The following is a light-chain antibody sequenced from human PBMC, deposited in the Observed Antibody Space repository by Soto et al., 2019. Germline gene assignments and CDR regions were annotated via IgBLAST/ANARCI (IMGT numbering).Light chain of an antibody. V-gene: IGKV3-20*01. Sequence: EIVLTQSPGTLSLSPGERATLSCRASQSVSSSYLACYQQKPGQAPRLLIYGASSRATGIPDRFSGSGSGTDFTLTISRLEPDYFAVYCCQQYGSSRTFGQGTKVEIK. CDR2: GAS. J-gene: IGKJ1*01. CDR3: QQYGSSRT. CDR1: QSVSSSY.